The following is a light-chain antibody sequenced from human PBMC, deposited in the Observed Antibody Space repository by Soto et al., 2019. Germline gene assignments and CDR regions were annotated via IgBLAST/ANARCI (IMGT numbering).Light chain of an antibody. CDR2: GAS. CDR1: QSVSGN. V-gene: IGKV3-15*01. CDR3: HQYNNWPKYT. Sequence: EIVMTQSPATLSVSPGERATLSCRASQSVSGNLAWYQQKPGQAPRLLIYGASTRATGIPVRFSGSGSGTEFTLTISSLQSEDFAVYYCHQYNNWPKYTFGQGTKLEIK. J-gene: IGKJ2*01.